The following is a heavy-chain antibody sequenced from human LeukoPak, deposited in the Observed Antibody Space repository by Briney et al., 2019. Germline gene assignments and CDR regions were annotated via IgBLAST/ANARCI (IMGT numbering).Heavy chain of an antibody. Sequence: GGSLRLSCAASGFTFSTYAMAWVRQVPGKGLEWVSIISDSGDNTYYADSVKGRFTISRDNSKNTLYLQMNSLRAEDTAVYYCAKDQGSSGWYGAPFDYWGQGTLVTVSS. CDR2: ISDSGDNT. D-gene: IGHD6-19*01. J-gene: IGHJ4*02. V-gene: IGHV3-23*01. CDR3: AKDQGSSGWYGAPFDY. CDR1: GFTFSTYA.